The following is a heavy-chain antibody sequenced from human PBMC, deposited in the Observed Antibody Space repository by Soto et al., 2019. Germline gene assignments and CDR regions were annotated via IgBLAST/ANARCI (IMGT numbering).Heavy chain of an antibody. CDR3: ARGENWFDP. Sequence: ASVKVSCKASGYAYTSYGINWVRQAPGQGLEWMGWISAYNANTHYAQKLQGRVTMTTDTFTSTAYMELRSLRSDDTAVYYCARGENWFDPWGQGTLVTVSS. V-gene: IGHV1-18*01. CDR1: GYAYTSYG. J-gene: IGHJ5*02. CDR2: ISAYNANT.